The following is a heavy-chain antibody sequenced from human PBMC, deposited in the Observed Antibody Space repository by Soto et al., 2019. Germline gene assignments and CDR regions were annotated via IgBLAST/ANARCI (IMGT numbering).Heavy chain of an antibody. CDR1: GGSFSDYS. V-gene: IGHV4-34*02. CDR3: AKVSRITIFGGGWFDP. Sequence: QVQLQQWGAGLLKPSETLSLTCSVNGGSFSDYSWTWIRQPPGKGLEWLGDINHRGQPNYKPSLTSRTIISVDKSKNQVSLNLTSVTAADTAIDYCAKVSRITIFGGGWFDPWGQGTLVTVSS. J-gene: IGHJ5*02. D-gene: IGHD3-3*01. CDR2: INHRGQP.